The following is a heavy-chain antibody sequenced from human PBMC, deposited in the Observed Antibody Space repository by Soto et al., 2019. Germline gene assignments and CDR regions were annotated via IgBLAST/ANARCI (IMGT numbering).Heavy chain of an antibody. Sequence: QVQLQESGPGLVKPSQTLSLSCTVSGASINSGDYYWSWIRQPPGKGLEWIGYIYYTGHTVFNPSLKSRVSISVDTPKTQFSLRLNSVTAADTAVYYCSSLPDGYTSGLDYWGPGTLVTASS. V-gene: IGHV4-30-4*01. D-gene: IGHD5-12*01. CDR1: GASINSGDYY. J-gene: IGHJ4*02. CDR2: IYYTGHT. CDR3: SSLPDGYTSGLDY.